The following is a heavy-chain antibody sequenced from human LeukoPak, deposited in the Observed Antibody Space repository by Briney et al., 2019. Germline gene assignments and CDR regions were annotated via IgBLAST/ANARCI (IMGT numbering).Heavy chain of an antibody. Sequence: SETLSLTCTVSGGSISGYYWTWIRQPPGKGLQWIGYIYYTGSTNYNPSLKSRLTISVDTSKNQFSLKLSSVTAADTAVYYCASSSAYYYYGMDVWGQGTTVTVSS. CDR2: IYYTGST. CDR1: GGSISGYY. J-gene: IGHJ6*02. CDR3: ASSSAYYYYGMDV. V-gene: IGHV4-59*12.